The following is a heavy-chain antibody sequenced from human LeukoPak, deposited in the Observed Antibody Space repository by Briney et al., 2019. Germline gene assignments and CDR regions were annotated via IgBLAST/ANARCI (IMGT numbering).Heavy chain of an antibody. CDR2: TYYRSKWYI. D-gene: IGHD6-6*01. J-gene: IGHJ6*03. V-gene: IGHV6-1*01. CDR3: GRGSYYYMHV. CDR1: GDSVSSNSAA. Sequence: SQTLSLTCAISGDSVSSNSAAWNWIRQSPSRGLEGLGRTYYRSKWYIEYAGSVQSRMTINQDTSKNQYSLHQNPVTPEDTAVDKCGRGSYYYMHVGGKGTALSVSS.